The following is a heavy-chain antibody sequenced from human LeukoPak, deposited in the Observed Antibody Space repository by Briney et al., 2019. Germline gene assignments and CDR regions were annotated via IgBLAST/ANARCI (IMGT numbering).Heavy chain of an antibody. J-gene: IGHJ4*02. D-gene: IGHD3-22*01. CDR1: GFTFSSYD. CDR2: ISYDGSNK. CDR3: AKDYGSSGLDY. Sequence: GRSLRLSCAASGFTFSSYDMHWVRQAPGKGLEWVAVISYDGSNKYYADSVKGRFTISRDNSKNTLYLQMNSLRAEDTAVYYCAKDYGSSGLDYWGQGTLVTVSS. V-gene: IGHV3-30*18.